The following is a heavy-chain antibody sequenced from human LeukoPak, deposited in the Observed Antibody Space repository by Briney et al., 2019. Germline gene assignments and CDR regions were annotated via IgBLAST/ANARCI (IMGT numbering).Heavy chain of an antibody. CDR2: ISAYNDNT. CDR3: ARNTYSSDWPKYSYYAMDL. J-gene: IGHJ6*02. V-gene: IGHV1-18*01. D-gene: IGHD6-25*01. Sequence: ASVKVFCKASGYTFSSYGISWVRQAPGQGLEWMGWISAYNDNTNYAQKLQGRVTMTTDTSTSTAYMELRSLRSDDTAVYYCARNTYSSDWPKYSYYAMDLWGQGTTVTVSS. CDR1: GYTFSSYG.